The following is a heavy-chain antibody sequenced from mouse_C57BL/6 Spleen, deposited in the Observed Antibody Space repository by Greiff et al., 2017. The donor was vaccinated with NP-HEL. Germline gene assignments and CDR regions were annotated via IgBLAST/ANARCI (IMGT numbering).Heavy chain of an antibody. CDR2: ISDGGSYT. J-gene: IGHJ3*01. CDR3: ARDLCDGEFAY. CDR1: GFTFSSYA. V-gene: IGHV5-4*01. Sequence: EVKLVESGGGLVKPGGSLKLSCAASGFTFSSYAMSWVRQTPEKRLEWVATISDGGSYTYYPDNVKGRFTLSRDNAKNTLYLQMSHLKSEDTAMDYFARDLCDGEFAYWGQGTLVTVSA. D-gene: IGHD2-3*01.